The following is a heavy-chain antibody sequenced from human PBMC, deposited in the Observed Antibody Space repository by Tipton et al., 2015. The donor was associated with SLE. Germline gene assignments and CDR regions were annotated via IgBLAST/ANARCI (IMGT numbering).Heavy chain of an antibody. J-gene: IGHJ4*02. Sequence: GSLRLSCAASGFTFSSYSMNWVRQAPGKGLEWVSSISSSSSYIYYADSVKGRFTISRDNAKNSLYLQMNSLRAEDTAVYYCARDSQRSSWFDYWGQGTLVTVSS. CDR1: GFTFSSYS. V-gene: IGHV3-21*01. D-gene: IGHD6-6*01. CDR3: ARDSQRSSWFDY. CDR2: ISSSSSYI.